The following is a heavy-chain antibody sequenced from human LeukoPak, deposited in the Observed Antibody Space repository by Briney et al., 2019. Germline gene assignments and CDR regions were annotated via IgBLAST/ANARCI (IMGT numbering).Heavy chain of an antibody. CDR3: ATTGGDIYYYYMDV. CDR1: GGTFSSYA. D-gene: IGHD1-14*01. V-gene: IGHV1-69*13. Sequence: GASVKVSCKASGGTFSSYAISWVRQAPGQGLEWMGGIIPVLSTANYAQKFQDRVTITADESTSTTYMELSSLKSEDTAVYYCATTGGDIYYYYMDVWGKGTTVTISS. CDR2: IIPVLSTA. J-gene: IGHJ6*03.